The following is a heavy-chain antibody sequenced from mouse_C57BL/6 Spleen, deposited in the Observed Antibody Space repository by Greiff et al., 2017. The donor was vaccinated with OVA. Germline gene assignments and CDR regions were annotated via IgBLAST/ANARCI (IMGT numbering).Heavy chain of an antibody. Sequence: QVHVKQSGPELVKPGASVKISCKASGYAFSSSWMNWVKQRPGKGLEWIGRIYPGDGDTNYNGKFKGKATLTADKSSSTAYMQLSSLTSEDSAVYFCASIYYDYDGPLDYWGQGTTLTVSS. CDR1: GYAFSSSW. CDR3: ASIYYDYDGPLDY. D-gene: IGHD2-4*01. V-gene: IGHV1-82*01. J-gene: IGHJ2*01. CDR2: IYPGDGDT.